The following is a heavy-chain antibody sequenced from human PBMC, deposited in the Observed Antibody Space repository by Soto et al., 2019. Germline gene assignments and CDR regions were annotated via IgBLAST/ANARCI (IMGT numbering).Heavy chain of an antibody. J-gene: IGHJ6*03. V-gene: IGHV3-21*01. CDR3: ARPWGHYYYYYYMDV. CDR2: ISSSSSYI. CDR1: GFTFSSYS. Sequence: EVQLVESGGGLVMPGGSLRLSCAASGFTFSSYSMNWVRQAPGKGLEWVSSISSSSSYIYYADSVKGRFTISRDNAKNSLYLQMNSLRAEDTAVYYCARPWGHYYYYYYMDVWGKGTTVTVSS. D-gene: IGHD7-27*01.